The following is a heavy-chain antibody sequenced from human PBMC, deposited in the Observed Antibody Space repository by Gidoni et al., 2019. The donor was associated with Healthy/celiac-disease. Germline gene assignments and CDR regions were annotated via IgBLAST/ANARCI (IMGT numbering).Heavy chain of an antibody. V-gene: IGHV3-23*01. CDR1: GFTFSSYA. Sequence: EVQLLESGGGLVQPGGSLRLSWPASGFTFSSYAMSWVRQGPGKGLEWVSAISGRGGSTYYADSVKGRFTISRDNSKNTLYLQMNSLRAEDTAVYYCAKARTGTTIYWGQGTLVTVSS. CDR2: ISGRGGST. CDR3: AKARTGTTIY. J-gene: IGHJ4*02. D-gene: IGHD1-7*01.